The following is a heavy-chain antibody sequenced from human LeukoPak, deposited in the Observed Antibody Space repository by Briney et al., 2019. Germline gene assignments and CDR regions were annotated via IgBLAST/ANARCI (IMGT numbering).Heavy chain of an antibody. CDR1: GFTFSSYA. V-gene: IGHV3-30-3*01. CDR2: ISYDGSNK. J-gene: IGHJ6*02. CDR3: ARDYRITYYYYYGMDV. Sequence: AGSLTLTCAASGFTFSSYALHWVRQAPGKGLEWVAVISYDGSNKYYADSVKGRFTISRDNSKNTLYLQMNSLRAEDTAVYYCARDYRITYYYYYGMDVWGQGTTVTVSS. D-gene: IGHD5-24*01.